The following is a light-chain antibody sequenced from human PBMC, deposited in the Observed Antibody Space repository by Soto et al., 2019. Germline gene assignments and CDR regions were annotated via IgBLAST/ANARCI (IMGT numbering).Light chain of an antibody. CDR3: QTWGTGIWV. J-gene: IGLJ3*02. CDR2: LNSDGSH. CDR1: SGHSSYA. Sequence: QAAVTQSPSASASLGASVKLTCTLSSGHSSYAIAWHQQQPEKDPRYLMKLNSDGSHSKGDGIPDRFSGSSSGAERYLTISSLQSEDEADYYCQTWGTGIWVFGGGTKLTVL. V-gene: IGLV4-69*01.